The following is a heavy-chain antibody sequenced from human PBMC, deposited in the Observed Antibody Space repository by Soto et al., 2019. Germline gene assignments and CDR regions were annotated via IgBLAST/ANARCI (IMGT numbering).Heavy chain of an antibody. Sequence: GGSLRLSCAASGFRFSSYGMHWVRQAPGKGLEWVSYIRSDGSNIYYADSVKGRFTISRDNAKNSLYLQMNSLRAEDTAVYYCAATNYGDYDFDYWGQGTLVTVSS. D-gene: IGHD4-17*01. CDR3: AATNYGDYDFDY. V-gene: IGHV3-48*01. J-gene: IGHJ4*02. CDR2: IRSDGSNI. CDR1: GFRFSSYG.